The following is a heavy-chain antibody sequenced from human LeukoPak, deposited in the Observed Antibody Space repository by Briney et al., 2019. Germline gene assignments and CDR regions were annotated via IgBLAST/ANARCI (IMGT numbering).Heavy chain of an antibody. CDR1: GYSISSGYY. CDR3: AKDDAWIRFAS. V-gene: IGHV4-38-2*02. Sequence: SETLSLTCTVSGYSISSGYYWGWIRQPPGKGLEWIGNIYHSGSTYYNPSLKSRVTISVDTSKNQFSVKLSSVTAADTAVYFCAKDDAWIRFASWGQGILVTVSS. J-gene: IGHJ5*01. D-gene: IGHD5-12*01. CDR2: IYHSGST.